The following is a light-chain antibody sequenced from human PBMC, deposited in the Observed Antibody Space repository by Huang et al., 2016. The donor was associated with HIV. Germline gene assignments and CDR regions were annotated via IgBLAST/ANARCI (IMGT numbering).Light chain of an antibody. CDR3: QQYYSIPRPT. V-gene: IGKV4-1*01. J-gene: IGKJ1*01. Sequence: DIVMTQSPDSLAVSLGERATINCKSSQSVLYSSNNKNYLAWYQQKPGQPPNLLFYCASTRESGVPDRFSGSGSGTDFTLTISSLQAEDVAVYYCQQYYSIPRPTFGQGTKVEIK. CDR2: CAS. CDR1: QSVLYSSNNKNY.